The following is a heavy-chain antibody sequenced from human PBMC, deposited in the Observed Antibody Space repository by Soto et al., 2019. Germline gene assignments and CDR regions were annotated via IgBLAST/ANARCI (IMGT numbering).Heavy chain of an antibody. Sequence: QVQLQQSGPGLVKPSETLSLTCTVSGGSISLYYWSWIRQPPGKGLEWIGYIYYSGSTNYNPSLKSRVTKSVDTSKNQFSLKLSSVTAADTAVYYCARGEAVGGLVQYCYGMDVWGQGTTVTVSS. V-gene: IGHV4-59*01. CDR1: GGSISLYY. D-gene: IGHD3-16*01. CDR3: ARGEAVGGLVQYCYGMDV. J-gene: IGHJ6*02. CDR2: IYYSGST.